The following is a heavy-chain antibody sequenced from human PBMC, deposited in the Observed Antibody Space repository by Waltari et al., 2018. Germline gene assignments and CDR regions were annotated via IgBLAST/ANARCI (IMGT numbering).Heavy chain of an antibody. D-gene: IGHD3-10*01. J-gene: IGHJ5*02. V-gene: IGHV4-38-2*02. CDR3: ARVAGYNWFDP. CDR2: IYHSGST. CDR1: GYSISSGYS. Sequence: QVQLQESGPGLVKPSETLSLTCTVSGYSISSGYSWGWIRQPPGKGLEWIGSIYHSGSTYYNPYLKSRVTISVDTSKNQFSRKLSSVTAADTAVYYCARVAGYNWFDPWGQGTLVTVSS.